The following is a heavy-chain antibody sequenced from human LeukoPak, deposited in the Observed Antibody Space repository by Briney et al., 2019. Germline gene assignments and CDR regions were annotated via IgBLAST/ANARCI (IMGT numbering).Heavy chain of an antibody. CDR3: ASRLSSSPVDY. D-gene: IGHD6-13*01. V-gene: IGHV4-39*01. CDR1: GDPIYISSHY. CDR2: FYYNESP. J-gene: IGHJ4*02. Sequence: SETLSLTCTVSGDPIYISSHYWGWIRQSPGKGLEWIGTFYYNESPYYNPSLKSRVTISVDTSKNQFSLKLNSVTAADTAVYYCASRLSSSPVDYWGQGTLVTVSS.